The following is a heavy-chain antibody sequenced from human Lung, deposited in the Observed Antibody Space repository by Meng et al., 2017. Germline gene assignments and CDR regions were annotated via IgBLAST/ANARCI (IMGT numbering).Heavy chain of an antibody. CDR2: INHSGST. D-gene: IGHD4-11*01. Sequence: HVQLQQGGVGLLKPSETLSLSCVVSGGSFMDYYWSWIRQPPGKGLEWIGEINHSGSTNYNPSLESRATISVDTSQNNLSLKLSSVTAADSAVYYCARGPTTMAHDFDYWGQGTLVTVSS. CDR1: GGSFMDYY. J-gene: IGHJ4*02. V-gene: IGHV4-34*01. CDR3: ARGPTTMAHDFDY.